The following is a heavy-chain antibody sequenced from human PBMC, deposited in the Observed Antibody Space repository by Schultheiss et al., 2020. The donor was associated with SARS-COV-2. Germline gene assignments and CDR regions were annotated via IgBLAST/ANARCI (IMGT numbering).Heavy chain of an antibody. CDR2: ISAYNGNT. CDR3: ARVRFDYYGSGSYYNSNFDY. J-gene: IGHJ4*02. V-gene: IGHV1-18*01. Sequence: ASVKVSCKASGYTFTSYGISWVRQAPGQGLEWMGWISAYNGNTNYAQKLQGRVTMTTDTSTSTAYMELRSLRSDDTAVYYCARVRFDYYGSGSYYNSNFDYWGQGTLVTVSS. D-gene: IGHD3-10*01. CDR1: GYTFTSYG.